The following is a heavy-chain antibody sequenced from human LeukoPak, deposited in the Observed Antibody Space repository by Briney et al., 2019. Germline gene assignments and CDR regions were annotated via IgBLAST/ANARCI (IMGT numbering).Heavy chain of an antibody. V-gene: IGHV3-23*01. CDR3: AKGAYYGDYGPIDY. CDR2: ISGSGGST. D-gene: IGHD4-17*01. J-gene: IGHJ4*02. Sequence: PGGSLRLSCAASGFTFSSYAMSWVRQAPGRGLEWVSAISGSGGSTYYADSVKGRFTISRDNSKNTLYLQMNSLRAEDTAVYYCAKGAYYGDYGPIDYWGQGTLVTVSS. CDR1: GFTFSSYA.